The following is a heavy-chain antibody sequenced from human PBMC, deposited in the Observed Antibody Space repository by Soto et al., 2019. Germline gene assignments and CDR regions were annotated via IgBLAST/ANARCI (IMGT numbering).Heavy chain of an antibody. CDR2: ISSTTNYI. CDR3: ARESEDLTSNFDY. Sequence: RGSLRLSCAASGFTFTRYSMNWVRQAPGKGLEWVSSISSTTNYIYYGDSMKGRFTISRDNAKNSLYLEMNSLRAEDTAVYYCARESEDLTSNFDYWGQGTLVTVSS. J-gene: IGHJ4*02. CDR1: GFTFTRYS. V-gene: IGHV3-21*06.